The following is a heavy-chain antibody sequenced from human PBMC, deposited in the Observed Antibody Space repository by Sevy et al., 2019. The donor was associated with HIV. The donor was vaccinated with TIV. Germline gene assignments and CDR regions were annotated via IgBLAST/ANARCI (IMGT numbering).Heavy chain of an antibody. CDR1: RFTFSSYG. CDR2: IWYDGTNN. Sequence: GGSLRLSCAASRFTFSSYGMHWVRQAPGKGLEWVAVIWYDGTNNEYADSVKGRFTISRDNSKNTLYLQMSSLRADDTAVYYCARERLAVAGIGYYFDYWGQGTLVTVSS. D-gene: IGHD6-19*01. J-gene: IGHJ4*02. CDR3: ARERLAVAGIGYYFDY. V-gene: IGHV3-33*01.